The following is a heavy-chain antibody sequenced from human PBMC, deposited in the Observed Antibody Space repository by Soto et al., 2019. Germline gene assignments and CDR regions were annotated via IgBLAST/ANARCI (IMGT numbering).Heavy chain of an antibody. V-gene: IGHV3-23*01. D-gene: IGHD3-10*01. CDR2: ISSTAGRTS. Sequence: GGSLRLSCATSGFTFNTYPMTWVRQAPGKGLEWVSSISSTAGRTSSYADSVKGRSAISRDFSDNTVYLQMNNLRVDDTAVYFCAKGVLSFHYGMGVWGQGTTVTVSS. CDR3: AKGVLSFHYGMGV. CDR1: GFTFNTYP. J-gene: IGHJ6*02.